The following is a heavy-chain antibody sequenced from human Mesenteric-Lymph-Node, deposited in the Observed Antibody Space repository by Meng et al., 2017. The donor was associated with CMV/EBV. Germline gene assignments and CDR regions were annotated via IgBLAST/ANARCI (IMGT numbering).Heavy chain of an antibody. V-gene: IGHV1-69*04. CDR3: ARDSPNWNYGY. Sequence: SCQASGGTFSSYAISWVRQAPGPGLEWMGRIIPILGIANYAQKFQGRVTITADKSTSTAYMELSSLRSEDTAVYYCARDSPNWNYGYWGQGTLVTVSS. J-gene: IGHJ4*02. CDR1: GGTFSSYA. D-gene: IGHD1-7*01. CDR2: IIPILGIA.